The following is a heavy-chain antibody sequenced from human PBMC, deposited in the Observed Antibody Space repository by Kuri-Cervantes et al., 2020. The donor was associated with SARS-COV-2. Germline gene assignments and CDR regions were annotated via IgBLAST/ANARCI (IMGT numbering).Heavy chain of an antibody. CDR3: DRDSRSSYQVLLDHYYYSYMDV. CDR1: GGSITNYY. CDR2: IYNIDNT. J-gene: IGHJ6*03. D-gene: IGHD3-3*01. V-gene: IGHV4-4*07. Sequence: SETLSLTCNVSGGSITNYYWTWIRRPAGKGLEWIGRIYNIDNTRYNPSLRGRVTMSLDMSKSQFSLKLTSVTAADTAVYYCDRDSRSSYQVLLDHYYYSYMDVWDKGTTVTVSS.